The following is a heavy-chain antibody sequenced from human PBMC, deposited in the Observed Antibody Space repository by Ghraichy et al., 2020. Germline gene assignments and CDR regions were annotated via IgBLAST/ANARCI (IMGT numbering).Heavy chain of an antibody. J-gene: IGHJ3*02. CDR2: ISAYNGDT. V-gene: IGHV1-18*01. D-gene: IGHD2-21*01. CDR3: ARGISGCGGDCYEPTDAFDI. Sequence: ASVKVSCKASGYTFTSYGISWVRQAPGQGLEWMGWISAYNGDTNYAQKLQGRVTMTTDTSTSTAYMELRSLRSDDTAVYYCARGISGCGGDCYEPTDAFDIWGQGTMVTVSS. CDR1: GYTFTSYG.